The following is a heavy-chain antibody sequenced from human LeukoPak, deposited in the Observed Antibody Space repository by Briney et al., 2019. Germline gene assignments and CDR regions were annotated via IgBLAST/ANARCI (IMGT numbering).Heavy chain of an antibody. D-gene: IGHD6-13*01. CDR2: IYYTGTT. J-gene: IGHJ4*02. CDR3: ARGVIASGGNDFDY. V-gene: IGHV4-39*07. CDR1: GGSISSSLYH. Sequence: SETLSLTCTVSGGSISSSLYHWGWIRQSPGKNLEWLGSIYYTGTTHYNPSLKSRVTISVDTSKNQFSLKLSSVTAADTAVYYCARGVIASGGNDFDYWGQGTLVTVSS.